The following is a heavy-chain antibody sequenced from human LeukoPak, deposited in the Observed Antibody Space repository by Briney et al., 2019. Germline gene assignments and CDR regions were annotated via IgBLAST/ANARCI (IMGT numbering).Heavy chain of an antibody. CDR1: GYSISSGFY. J-gene: IGHJ4*02. D-gene: IGHD6-13*01. Sequence: SETLSLTCAVSGYSISSGFYWGWIRQPPGKGLEWIGSIYHSGSTYYNPSLKSRVTISVDTSKNQFSLKLSSVTAADTAVYYCARRGSAAGTGFDYWGQGTLVTVSS. V-gene: IGHV4-38-2*01. CDR3: ARRGSAAGTGFDY. CDR2: IYHSGST.